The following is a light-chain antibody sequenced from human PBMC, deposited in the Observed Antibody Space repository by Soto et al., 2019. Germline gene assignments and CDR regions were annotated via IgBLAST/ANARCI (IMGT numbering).Light chain of an antibody. J-gene: IGKJ1*01. CDR1: QSLLQSNGYNY. CDR2: FGS. V-gene: IGKV2-28*01. CDR3: MQSQQSPPT. Sequence: DIVMTQSPLSLPVTPGEPASSSCSSSQSLLQSNGYNYLDWYLQKPGQSPQLLIYFGSYRASGVPDRFSGSGSGTDFTLKIRRVDAEDVGVYYCMQSQQSPPTFGQGTKVEI.